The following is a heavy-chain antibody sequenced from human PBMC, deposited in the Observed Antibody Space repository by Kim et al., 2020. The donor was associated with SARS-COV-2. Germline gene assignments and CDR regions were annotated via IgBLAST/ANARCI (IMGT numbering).Heavy chain of an antibody. J-gene: IGHJ4*02. CDR3: ARDSYYYDSSGYYIHY. CDR2: ISSSSSTI. CDR1: GFTFSSYS. Sequence: GGSLRLSCAASGFTFSSYSMNWVRQAPGKGLEWVSYISSSSSTIYYADSVKGRFTISRDNAKNSLYLQMNSLRDEDTAVYYCARDSYYYDSSGYYIHYWGQGTLVTVSS. V-gene: IGHV3-48*02. D-gene: IGHD3-22*01.